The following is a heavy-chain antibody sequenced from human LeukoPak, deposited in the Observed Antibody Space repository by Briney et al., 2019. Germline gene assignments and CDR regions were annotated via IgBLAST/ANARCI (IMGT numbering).Heavy chain of an antibody. J-gene: IGHJ4*02. D-gene: IGHD6-13*01. CDR3: TQNLVAAAGDH. CDR2: IKPNGGVG. Sequence: PGGSVRLSCAASGFTFSSYWMIWVRQAPGKGLEWVANIKPNGGVGYYVDSVRGRSIISRDNAGNSLYLQMNSLRVEDTAVYYCTQNLVAAAGDHWGQGTLLIVSS. CDR1: GFTFSSYW. V-gene: IGHV3-7*01.